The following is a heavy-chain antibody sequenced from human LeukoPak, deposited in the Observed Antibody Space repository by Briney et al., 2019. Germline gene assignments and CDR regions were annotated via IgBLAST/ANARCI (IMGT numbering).Heavy chain of an antibody. CDR1: GGSITQTNY. J-gene: IGHJ4*02. V-gene: IGHV4-4*02. Sequence: SGTLSLTCGVSGGSITQTNYWTWVRRPPGKGLEWIGEVNLQGSTNYNPSLMGRVAISADKSENHVSLQLTSVTAADTAVYYCAREGGPYRPLDYSGQGTLVTVSS. CDR2: VNLQGST. CDR3: AREGGPYRPLDY.